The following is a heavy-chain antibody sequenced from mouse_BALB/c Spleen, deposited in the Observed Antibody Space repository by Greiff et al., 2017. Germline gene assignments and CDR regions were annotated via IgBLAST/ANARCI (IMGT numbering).Heavy chain of an antibody. CDR1: GYSFTSYY. CDR3: ARNGPGAMDY. CDR2: IDPFNGGT. Sequence: VQLKESGPELMKPGASVKISCKASGYSFTSYYMHWVKQSHGKSLEWIGYIDPFNGGTSYNQKFKGKATLTVDKSSSTAYMHLSSLTSEDSAVYYCARNGPGAMDYWGQGTSVTVSS. V-gene: IGHV1S135*01. J-gene: IGHJ4*01.